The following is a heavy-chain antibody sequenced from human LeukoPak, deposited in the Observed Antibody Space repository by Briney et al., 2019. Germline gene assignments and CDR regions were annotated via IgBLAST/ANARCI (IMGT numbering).Heavy chain of an antibody. CDR1: GFTFSSYW. D-gene: IGHD6-13*01. CDR2: INHDGSST. V-gene: IGHV3-74*01. CDR3: ALYSSTWGGC. J-gene: IGHJ4*02. Sequence: PGGSLRLSCAGSGFTFSSYWMHWVRQAPGKGLVWVSRINHDGSSTSYADSVKGRFTISRDNAKNTLYLQMNSLTAEDTAVYYCALYSSTWGGCWGQGTLVTVSS.